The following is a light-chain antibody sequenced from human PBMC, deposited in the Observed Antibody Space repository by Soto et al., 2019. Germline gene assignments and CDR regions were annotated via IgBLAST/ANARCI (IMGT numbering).Light chain of an antibody. CDR1: VTVATN. V-gene: IGKV3-11*01. CDR3: QQRSNWIT. J-gene: IGKJ5*01. Sequence: DIVMTQSPVTLSMSPGETSTLSCRASVTVATNVAWYQQTPGQAPRILIYDASNRATGIPARFTGSGSGTDFTLTIRSIAPEDFAVYYCQQRSNWITFGQGTRLEIK. CDR2: DAS.